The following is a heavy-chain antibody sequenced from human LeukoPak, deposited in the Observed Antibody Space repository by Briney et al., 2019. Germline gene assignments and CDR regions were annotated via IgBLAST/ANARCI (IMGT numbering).Heavy chain of an antibody. Sequence: ASVKVSCKASGYTFTNFDINWVRQATGQGLEWMGWMNPKTGNTGSAQNLQGRVTITGNTSISTAYMKLSSLRSEDTAVYYCVRIDYSNAFDIWGQGTMVTVSS. CDR3: VRIDYSNAFDI. D-gene: IGHD4-11*01. V-gene: IGHV1-8*01. CDR1: GYTFTNFD. J-gene: IGHJ3*02. CDR2: MNPKTGNT.